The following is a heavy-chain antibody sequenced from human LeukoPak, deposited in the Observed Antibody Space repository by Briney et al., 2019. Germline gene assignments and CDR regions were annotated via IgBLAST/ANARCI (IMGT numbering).Heavy chain of an antibody. V-gene: IGHV3-7*01. D-gene: IGHD6-19*01. CDR3: ASTGFSRGWNY. Sequence: GGSLRLSCAASGFTFSSSWMSWVRQAPGKGLEWVANIKEDGSEKYYVDSVKGRFTISRDNAKNSLYLQMNSLRAEDTAVYYCASTGFSRGWNYWGQGTLVTVSS. CDR1: GFTFSSSW. J-gene: IGHJ4*02. CDR2: IKEDGSEK.